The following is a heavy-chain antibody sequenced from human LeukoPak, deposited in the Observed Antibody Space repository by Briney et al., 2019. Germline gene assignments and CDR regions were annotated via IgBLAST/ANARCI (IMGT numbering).Heavy chain of an antibody. CDR3: ARPHGSSGWYYLDY. Sequence: SGPALVKPTQTLTLTCTFSGFSLSPSGMRVSWIRQPPGKALKWLGSIDWGDDKFYSTSLKTRLTISKDTSKNQVVFTMTNMDPVDTATYYCARPHGSSGWYYLDYWGQGTLVTVSS. CDR1: GFSLSPSGMR. V-gene: IGHV2-70*04. J-gene: IGHJ4*02. D-gene: IGHD6-19*01. CDR2: IDWGDDK.